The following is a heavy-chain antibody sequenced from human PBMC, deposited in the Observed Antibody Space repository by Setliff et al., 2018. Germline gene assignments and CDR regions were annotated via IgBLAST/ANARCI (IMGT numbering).Heavy chain of an antibody. CDR3: ANDFTY. V-gene: IGHV4-4*08. CDR1: GGSISSYY. J-gene: IGHJ4*02. CDR2: IYTSGST. Sequence: SETLSLTCTVSGGSISSYYWSWIRQPPGKGLEWIGYIYTSGSTNYNPSLKSRVTISVDTSKNQVSLKLSSVTAADTAVYYCANDFTYWGQGTLVTVSS.